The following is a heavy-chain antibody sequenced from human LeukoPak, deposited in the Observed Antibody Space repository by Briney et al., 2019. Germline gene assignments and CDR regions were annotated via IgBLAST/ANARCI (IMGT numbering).Heavy chain of an antibody. CDR1: GYSISSGYY. V-gene: IGHV4-38-2*01. CDR2: IYHSGST. D-gene: IGHD6-19*01. CDR3: ARVLAVAGVDY. Sequence: PSETLSLTCVVSGYSISSGYYWGWIRPPPGKGLEWIGSIYHSGSTYYNPSLKRRVTISVDTSKNQFSLKLSSVIAADTAVYYCARVLAVAGVDYWGQGTLVTVSS. J-gene: IGHJ4*02.